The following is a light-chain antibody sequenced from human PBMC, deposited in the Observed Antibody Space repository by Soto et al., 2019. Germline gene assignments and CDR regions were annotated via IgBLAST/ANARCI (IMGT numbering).Light chain of an antibody. V-gene: IGKV3-20*01. J-gene: IGKJ1*01. CDR3: QQYAGSPWT. Sequence: MILTQSPDTLSLSPGEKANLSCRASESVSTRSLAWYQQKPGQAPRLLISGASSRAADIPDRFSGSGSGTDFTLTISRLEPEDFAVYYCQQYAGSPWTFGQGTKVDIK. CDR2: GAS. CDR1: ESVSTRS.